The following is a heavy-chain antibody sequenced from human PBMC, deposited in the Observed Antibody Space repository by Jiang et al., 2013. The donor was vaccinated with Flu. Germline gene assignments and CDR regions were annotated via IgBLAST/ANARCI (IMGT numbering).Heavy chain of an antibody. CDR2: IYTSGST. J-gene: IGHJ3*02. CDR3: ARGNWFSADDFWSGYYAFDI. D-gene: IGHD3-3*01. V-gene: IGHV4-61*02. CDR1: GGSISSGSYY. Sequence: SGSGLVKPSQTLSLTCTVSGGSISSGSYYWSWIRQPAGKGLEWIGRIYTSGSTNYNPSLKSRVTISVDTSKNQFSLKLSSVTAADTAVYYCARGNWFSADDFWSGYYAFDIWGQGTMVTVSS.